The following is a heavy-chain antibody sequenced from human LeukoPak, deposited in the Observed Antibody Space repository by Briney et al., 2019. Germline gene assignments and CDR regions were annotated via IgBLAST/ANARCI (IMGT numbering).Heavy chain of an antibody. CDR1: GGTFISYA. CDR3: ARRTGYCSSTSCPFDY. Sequence: GASVKVSCKASGGTFISYAISWVRQAPGQGLEWMGGIIPIFGTANYAQKFQGRVTITADESTSTAYMELSSLRSEDTAVYYCARRTGYCSSTSCPFDYWGQGTLVTVSS. CDR2: IIPIFGTA. D-gene: IGHD2-2*01. J-gene: IGHJ4*02. V-gene: IGHV1-69*13.